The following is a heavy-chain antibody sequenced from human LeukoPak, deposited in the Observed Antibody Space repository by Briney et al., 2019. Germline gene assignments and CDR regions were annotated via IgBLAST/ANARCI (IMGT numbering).Heavy chain of an antibody. CDR2: IAPSGGA. V-gene: IGHV4-4*09. Sequence: SETLSLTCTASGASISTYYWSWIRQPPGEGLEWIAYIAPSGGAVYNPSLNSPPIVSVDTSNNHLSLKLNSVTAADTAVYYCARHVATTVTRGYSCHPMDVWGKGTTVSVSS. CDR3: ARHVATTVTRGYSCHPMDV. J-gene: IGHJ6*03. D-gene: IGHD4-17*01. CDR1: GASISTYY.